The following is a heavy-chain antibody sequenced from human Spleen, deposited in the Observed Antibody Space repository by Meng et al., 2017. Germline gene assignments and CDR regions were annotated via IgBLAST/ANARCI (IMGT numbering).Heavy chain of an antibody. J-gene: IGHJ4*02. V-gene: IGHV1-3*01. CDR2: INAGNGNT. CDR3: ARKYYDSSGYRFDY. Sequence: QVQLVQSGAEVKKPGASVKVSCKASGYTFPSYDINRVRQAPGQGLLWMGWINAGNGNTKYSQKFQGRVTITRDTSASTAYMELSSLRSEDTAVYYCARKYYDSSGYRFDYWGQGTLVTVSS. CDR1: GYTFPSYD. D-gene: IGHD3-22*01.